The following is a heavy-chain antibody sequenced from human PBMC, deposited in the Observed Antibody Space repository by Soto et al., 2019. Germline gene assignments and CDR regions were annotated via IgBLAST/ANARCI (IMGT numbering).Heavy chain of an antibody. CDR1: GFTFSSFE. V-gene: IGHV3-48*03. D-gene: IGHD3-9*01. CDR2: INSGGTNR. Sequence: LRLSCAASGFTFSSFEMNWFRQAPGKGLEWVSYINSGGTNRYYADSVKGRFTISRDDAKNSLYLQMNSLRAEDTAVYYCAREAITIFGYGMDVWGRGTTVTVSS. J-gene: IGHJ6*02. CDR3: AREAITIFGYGMDV.